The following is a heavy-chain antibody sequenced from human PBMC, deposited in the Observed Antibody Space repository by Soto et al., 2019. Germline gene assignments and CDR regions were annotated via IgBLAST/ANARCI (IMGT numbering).Heavy chain of an antibody. CDR1: GGSLSGYY. V-gene: IGHV4-4*07. D-gene: IGHD3-9*01. CDR3: ASDLMRPLGWFDP. CDR2: IYTSGST. Sequence: SEPLSVTCTVPGGSLSGYYWSWIRQPAGKGLEWIGRIYTSGSTKYNPSLKSRVTMSVGTSKNQFSLKLSSVTAADTAVYYCASDLMRPLGWFDPWGQGTLVTVSS. J-gene: IGHJ5*02.